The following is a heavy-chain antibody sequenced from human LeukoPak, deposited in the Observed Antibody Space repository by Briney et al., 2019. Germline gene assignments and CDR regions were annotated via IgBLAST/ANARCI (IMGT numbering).Heavy chain of an antibody. Sequence: GGSLRLSCAASGFTFSSYAMHWVRQAPGKGLEGVAVISYDGSNKYYADSVKGRFTISRDNSKNTLYLQMNSLRAEDTAVYYCARTVVVTAILGYWGQGTLVTVSS. CDR2: ISYDGSNK. V-gene: IGHV3-30-3*01. D-gene: IGHD2-21*02. J-gene: IGHJ4*02. CDR1: GFTFSSYA. CDR3: ARTVVVTAILGY.